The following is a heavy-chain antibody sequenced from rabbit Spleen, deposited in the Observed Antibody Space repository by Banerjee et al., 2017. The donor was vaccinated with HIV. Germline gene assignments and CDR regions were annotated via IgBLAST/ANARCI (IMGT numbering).Heavy chain of an antibody. V-gene: IGHV1S40*01. Sequence: QSLEESGGDLVKPGASLTLTCTASGFSLNNNYVMCWVRQAPGKGLEWIACIVVGSSGSTYYANWAKGRFTISKTSSTTVTLQMTSLTVADTATYFCAGRGSAYGYAYGLWGPGTLVTVS. CDR3: AGRGSAYGYAYGL. D-gene: IGHD6-1*01. J-gene: IGHJ4*01. CDR1: GFSLNNNYV. CDR2: IVVGSSGST.